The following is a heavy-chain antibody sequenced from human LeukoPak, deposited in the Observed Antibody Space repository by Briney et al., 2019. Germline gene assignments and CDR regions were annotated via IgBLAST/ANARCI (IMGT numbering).Heavy chain of an antibody. CDR3: AGGYSYGTANSNFDY. V-gene: IGHV1-2*02. D-gene: IGHD5-18*01. Sequence: ASVTVSCKASGYTFTVYYMHWVRQAPGQGLEWMGWINPNSGGTNYAQKFQGRVTMTRDTSISTAYMELSRLRSDDTAVYYCAGGYSYGTANSNFDYWGQGTLVTVSS. CDR1: GYTFTVYY. CDR2: INPNSGGT. J-gene: IGHJ4*02.